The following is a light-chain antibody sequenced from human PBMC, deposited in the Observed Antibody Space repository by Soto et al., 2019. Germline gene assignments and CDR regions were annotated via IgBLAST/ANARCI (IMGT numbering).Light chain of an antibody. CDR2: DAS. CDR1: QSVYSY. J-gene: IGKJ4*01. Sequence: EIVLTQSPATLSLSPGERATLSCRASQSVYSYLAWYQQKPGQAPRLLIYDASNRATGIPARFSGSGSGTDFTLTISSLEPEDFAVYYCQQRSNWPLTFGGGTKVDI. CDR3: QQRSNWPLT. V-gene: IGKV3-11*01.